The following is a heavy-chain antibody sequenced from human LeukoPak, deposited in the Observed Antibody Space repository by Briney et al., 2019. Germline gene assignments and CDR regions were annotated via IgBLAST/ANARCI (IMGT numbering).Heavy chain of an antibody. CDR2: IDPSGGSA. D-gene: IGHD3-10*01. CDR3: ARDRGLYYSGSGGDMDV. CDR1: GYTFINYY. J-gene: IGHJ6*03. Sequence: GASVKVSCKASGYTFINYYIHWVRQAPGQGPEWMGIIDPSGGSATYAQRFQGRVTMTRDMSTSTVDMELSSLRFEDTAIYYCARDRGLYYSGSGGDMDVWGRGTTVTVSS. V-gene: IGHV1-46*01.